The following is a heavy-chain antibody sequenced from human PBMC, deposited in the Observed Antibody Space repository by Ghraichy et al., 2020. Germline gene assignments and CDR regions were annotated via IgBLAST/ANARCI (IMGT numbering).Heavy chain of an antibody. Sequence: GGSLRLSCAASGFTFSSYGMHWVRQAPGKGLEWVAVISYDGSNKYYADSVKGRFTISRDNSKNTLYLQMNSLRAEDTAVYYCAKDFTAFDIWGQGTMVTVSS. V-gene: IGHV3-30*18. CDR2: ISYDGSNK. J-gene: IGHJ3*02. CDR3: AKDFTAFDI. CDR1: GFTFSSYG.